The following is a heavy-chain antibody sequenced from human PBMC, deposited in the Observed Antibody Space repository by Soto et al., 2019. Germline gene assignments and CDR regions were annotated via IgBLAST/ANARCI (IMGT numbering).Heavy chain of an antibody. D-gene: IGHD3-3*01. CDR3: ARVVGPYYDFCICYYSGASYYDIVV. CDR2: INPSGGST. CDR1: GYTFTSYY. V-gene: IGHV1-46*01. Sequence: ASVKVSCKASGYTFTSYYMHWVRQAPGQGLEWMGIINPSGGSTSYAQKFQGRVTMTRDTSTSTVYMELSSLRSEDTAVYYCARVVGPYYDFCICYYSGASYYDIVVWGQATPVTVPS. J-gene: IGHJ6*02.